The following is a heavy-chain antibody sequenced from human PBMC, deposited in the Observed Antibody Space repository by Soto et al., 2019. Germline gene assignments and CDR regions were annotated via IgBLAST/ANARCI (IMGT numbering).Heavy chain of an antibody. CDR1: GYSFTSYG. V-gene: IGHV1-18*01. CDR3: ARDLGGFPDY. CDR2: ISAYNGNR. D-gene: IGHD5-12*01. J-gene: IGHJ4*02. Sequence: QVQLVQSGAEVKKPGASVKVSCKASGYSFTSYGISWVRQAPGQGLEWMGWISAYNGNRKYAQKFQGRVTMTTDTSTSTAYMELRSLRSADTDVYYGARDLGGFPDYWGQGTLVTVSS.